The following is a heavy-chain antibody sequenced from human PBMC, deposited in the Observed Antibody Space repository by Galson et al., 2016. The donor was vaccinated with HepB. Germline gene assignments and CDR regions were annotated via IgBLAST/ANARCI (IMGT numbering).Heavy chain of an antibody. CDR1: KYMFTSFF. CDR2: ISPSGRST. CDR3: ATQLSSRPFDY. V-gene: IGHV1-46*01. J-gene: IGHJ4*02. Sequence: SVKVSCKASKYMFTSFFIHWVRQAPGQGLEWMGMISPSGRSTTYAQNFRGRVTMTRDTSTTTVYMELNSLKFEETAMYYCATQLSSRPFDYWGQGTLVTVSS. D-gene: IGHD6-13*01.